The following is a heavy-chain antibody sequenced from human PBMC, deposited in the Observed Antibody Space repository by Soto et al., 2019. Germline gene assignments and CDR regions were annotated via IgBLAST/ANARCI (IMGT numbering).Heavy chain of an antibody. CDR1: GGTFSSDV. CDR2: IVSIFGTV. Sequence: RASVKVSCKASGGTFSSDVFSWVRQAPGQGLEWMGGIVSIFGTVNSAQKFQGRLTLTADQSTSTAYMELTSLRSEDTAVYYCARDGFSGSYYGYWGQGTQVTVSS. CDR3: ARDGFSGSYYGY. V-gene: IGHV1-69*13. J-gene: IGHJ4*02. D-gene: IGHD1-26*01.